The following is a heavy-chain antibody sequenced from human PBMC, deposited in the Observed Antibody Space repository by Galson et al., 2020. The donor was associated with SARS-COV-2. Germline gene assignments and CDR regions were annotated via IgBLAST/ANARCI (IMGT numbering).Heavy chain of an antibody. D-gene: IGHD1-20*01. CDR2: IKQDGSEK. Sequence: GSLRLSCAASGFTFSSYWMSWVRQAPGKGLEWVANIKQDGSEKYYVDSVKGRFTISRDNAKNSLYLQMNSLRAEDTAVYYCARGINWNNDAFDIWGQGTMVTVSS. V-gene: IGHV3-7*01. J-gene: IGHJ3*02. CDR3: ARGINWNNDAFDI. CDR1: GFTFSSYW.